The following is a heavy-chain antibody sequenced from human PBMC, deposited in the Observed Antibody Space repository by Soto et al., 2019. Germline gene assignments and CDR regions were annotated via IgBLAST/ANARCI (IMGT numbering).Heavy chain of an antibody. CDR3: AKDWRWEQQIYGMNV. Sequence: FSFRNYGMHWVRQAPGKGLEWVADISYDGRNKYYAESVKGRFTISRDNSKNTLYLQMNSLRTEDTAVYYCAKDWRWEQQIYGMNVWGQGTTVTVSS. J-gene: IGHJ6*02. V-gene: IGHV3-30*18. CDR2: ISYDGRNK. D-gene: IGHD1-26*01. CDR1: FSFRNYG.